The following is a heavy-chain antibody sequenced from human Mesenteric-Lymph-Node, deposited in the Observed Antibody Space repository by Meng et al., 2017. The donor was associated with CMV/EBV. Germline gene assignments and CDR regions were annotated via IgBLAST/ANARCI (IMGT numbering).Heavy chain of an antibody. Sequence: QVQLQQWGAGLLKPSKTLSLTCAVYGGSFSAYYWSWIRQSPGKGLEWIGEINHSGSTNYNPSLKSRITISVDTSKNQFSLKLTSVTAADTAVYFCASLAPLNNTKDKIPSGYWGQGTLVTVSS. V-gene: IGHV4-34*01. J-gene: IGHJ4*02. D-gene: IGHD1-14*01. CDR3: ASLAPLNNTKDKIPSGY. CDR1: GGSFSAYY. CDR2: INHSGST.